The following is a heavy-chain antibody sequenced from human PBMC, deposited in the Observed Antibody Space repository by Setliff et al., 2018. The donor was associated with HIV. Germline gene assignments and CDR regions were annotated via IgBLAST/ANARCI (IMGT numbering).Heavy chain of an antibody. Sequence: ASVTVSCKASGYTFTSLDINWVRQATGQGPEWMGWLNPTSGNTGSAQRFQARVTMTRNTSISIAYMELSNLRSEDTAVYYCARGAPGRSCSGGSCSYFDYWGQGTLGTVSS. CDR1: GYTFTSLD. J-gene: IGHJ4*02. CDR2: LNPTSGNT. CDR3: ARGAPGRSCSGGSCSYFDY. V-gene: IGHV1-8*01. D-gene: IGHD2-15*01.